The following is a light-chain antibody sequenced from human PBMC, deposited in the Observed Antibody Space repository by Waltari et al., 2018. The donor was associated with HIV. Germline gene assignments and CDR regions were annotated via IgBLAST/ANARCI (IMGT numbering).Light chain of an antibody. V-gene: IGKV1-39*01. CDR1: QSIGNY. J-gene: IGKJ2*01. CDR3: QQTYSNPST. Sequence: IQITQSPSSLSASVGDRVTITCRANQSIGNYLNWYQQKLGKAPKLLIYAASSLQTGVPSRFSARGSGTAFAIIITSLQPEDFATYQCQQTYSNPSTFGQGTKLDI. CDR2: AAS.